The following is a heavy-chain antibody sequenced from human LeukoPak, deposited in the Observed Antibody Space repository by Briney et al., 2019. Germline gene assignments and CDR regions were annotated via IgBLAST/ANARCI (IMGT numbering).Heavy chain of an antibody. CDR1: GFTFSSYS. D-gene: IGHD3-9*01. CDR2: ISSSSSYI. V-gene: IGHV3-21*01. CDR3: AREGTLRYFDWLSGLSAPTYFDY. Sequence: GGSLRLSCAASGFTFSSYSMNWVRQAPGKGLEWVPSISSSSSYIYYADSVKGRFTISRDNAKNSLYLQMNSLRAEDTAVYYCAREGTLRYFDWLSGLSAPTYFDYWGQGTLVTVSS. J-gene: IGHJ4*02.